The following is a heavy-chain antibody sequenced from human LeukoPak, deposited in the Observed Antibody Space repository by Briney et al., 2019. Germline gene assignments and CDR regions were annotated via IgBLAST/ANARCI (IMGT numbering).Heavy chain of an antibody. J-gene: IGHJ4*02. CDR2: IFSSSTYI. CDR1: GFTFSSYE. Sequence: PGGSLRLSCAASGFTFSSYEMNWVRQAPGKGLEWVSFIFSSSTYIYYTDSVKGRFTISRDNARNSLYLQMDNLRAEDTGVYYCAGDFYDGFALDYWGQGTLVTVSS. D-gene: IGHD2/OR15-2a*01. CDR3: AGDFYDGFALDY. V-gene: IGHV3-21*03.